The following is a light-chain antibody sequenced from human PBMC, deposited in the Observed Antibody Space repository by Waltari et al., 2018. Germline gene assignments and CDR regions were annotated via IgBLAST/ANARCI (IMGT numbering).Light chain of an antibody. V-gene: IGKV4-1*01. CDR3: QQYYSLPT. CDR1: QSVLYRSNNKHS. CDR2: WSS. Sequence: DLAMTQSPDSLTVSLVERATINCKSIQSVLYRSNNKHSVAWYQQKPGQSPKLLIYWSSTRESGVPDRFSGGGSGTDFTLTISSLQADDVAIYYCQQYYSLPTVGGGTKVEI. J-gene: IGKJ4*01.